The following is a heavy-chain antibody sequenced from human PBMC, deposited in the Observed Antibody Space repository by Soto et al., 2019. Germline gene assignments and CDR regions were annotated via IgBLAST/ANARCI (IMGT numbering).Heavy chain of an antibody. J-gene: IGHJ4*02. CDR2: ISGSGRNT. CDR3: AKVDSSGWYPVVPGYFDY. CDR1: GISFSNYA. D-gene: IGHD6-19*01. V-gene: IGHV3-23*01. Sequence: GGSLRLSCAASGISFSNYALSWVRQAPGKGLEWVSGISGSGRNTYYADSVKGRFTISRDNSKNTLSLQMNSLRAEDTAVYYCAKVDSSGWYPVVPGYFDYWGQGTLVTVSS.